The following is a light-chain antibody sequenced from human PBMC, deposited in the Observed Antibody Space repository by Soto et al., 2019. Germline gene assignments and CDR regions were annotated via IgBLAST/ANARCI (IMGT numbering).Light chain of an antibody. V-gene: IGLV3-21*04. J-gene: IGLJ2*01. CDR1: NIGSKS. Sequence: SYVLTQPPSVSVAPGKTASITCGGNNIGSKSVHWYQQKQGQAPVLVVYYDSARPSGIPERFSGSNSGGTATLTISRVEAGDEADYYCQVWDSSSDLFGGGTKLTVL. CDR2: YDS. CDR3: QVWDSSSDL.